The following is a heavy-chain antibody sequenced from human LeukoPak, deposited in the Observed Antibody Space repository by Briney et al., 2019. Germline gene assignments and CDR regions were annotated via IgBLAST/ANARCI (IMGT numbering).Heavy chain of an antibody. CDR3: ASWGEGALDN. CDR2: ISGTGGST. D-gene: IGHD1-26*01. J-gene: IGHJ4*02. V-gene: IGHV3-23*01. CDR1: GFTFSTYA. Sequence: GGSLRLSCAASGFTFSTYAMTWVRQAPGKGLEWVSLISGTGGSTYYADSVKGRFTISRDNSKNTLYLQMNSLRVEDTGVYYCASWGEGALDNWGQGTLVTVSS.